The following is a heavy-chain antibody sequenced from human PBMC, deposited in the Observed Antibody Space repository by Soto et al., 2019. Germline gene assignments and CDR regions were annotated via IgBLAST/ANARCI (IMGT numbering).Heavy chain of an antibody. CDR1: GGSFSGYY. CDR2: SNHSGST. CDR3: ARGFPTFIAAAGKLRWFDP. D-gene: IGHD6-13*01. V-gene: IGHV4-34*01. J-gene: IGHJ5*02. Sequence: QVQLQQWGAGLLKPSETLSLTCAVYGGSFSGYYWSWIRQPPGKGLEWIGESNHSGSTNYNPSLKSRVTISVDTSKNQFSLKLSSVTAADTAVYYCARGFPTFIAAAGKLRWFDPWGQGTLVTVSS.